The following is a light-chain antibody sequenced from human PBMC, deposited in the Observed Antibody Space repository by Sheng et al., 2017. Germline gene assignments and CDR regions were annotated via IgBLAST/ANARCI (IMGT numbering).Light chain of an antibody. Sequence: EVVLTQSPGTLSLSPGERATLSCRASQTVSSNFLAWYQQKPGQAPRLLIYAASTRATGIPARFSGSGSGTEFILTITSLQSEDFAVYYCQQYNTWPYTFGQGTKLEIK. V-gene: IGKV3-15*01. CDR2: AAS. J-gene: IGKJ2*01. CDR3: QQYNTWPYT. CDR1: QTVSSN.